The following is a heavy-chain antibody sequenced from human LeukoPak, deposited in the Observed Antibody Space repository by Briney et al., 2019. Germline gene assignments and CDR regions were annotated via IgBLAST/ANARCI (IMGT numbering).Heavy chain of an antibody. CDR3: VREADSGSSQPFDY. CDR1: GFTFSNYN. V-gene: IGHV3-21*01. CDR2: ISSRGSYT. D-gene: IGHD3-10*01. Sequence: PGGSLRLSCAASGFTFSNYNMNWVRQAPGKGLEWVSYISSRGSYTYYADSVKGRFTISRDNAKNSLYLQMNSLRAEDTAVYYCVREADSGSSQPFDYWGQGTLVTVSS. J-gene: IGHJ4*02.